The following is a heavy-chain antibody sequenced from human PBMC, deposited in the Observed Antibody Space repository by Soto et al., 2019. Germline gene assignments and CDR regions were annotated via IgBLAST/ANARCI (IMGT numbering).Heavy chain of an antibody. J-gene: IGHJ4*02. CDR2: IYHSGST. CDR1: AGSISTGAYS. Sequence: QLQLQESGPGLVKPSQTLSLTCAVSAGSISTGAYSWSWIRQPPGKGLEWIGYIYHSGSTYYNPSLKSRVTISVYMSKNQFSLKLSSVTAADTAVYYCARGMTTVTTIDYWGQGTLVTVSS. D-gene: IGHD4-4*01. V-gene: IGHV4-30-2*01. CDR3: ARGMTTVTTIDY.